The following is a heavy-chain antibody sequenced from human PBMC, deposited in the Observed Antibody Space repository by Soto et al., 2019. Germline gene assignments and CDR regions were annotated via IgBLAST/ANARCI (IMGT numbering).Heavy chain of an antibody. D-gene: IGHD3-22*01. CDR3: ARLRFNYYDNTVYYYFDY. Sequence: QVHLVQSGAEVKKPGASVKVSCKASGYTFTSYGISWVRQAPGQGPEWMGWISGHNGNTNHPQSLQGRVTMTTATSRNTAYMELRSLRSDDTAVYYCARLRFNYYDNTVYYYFDYWGQGTLVTVSS. J-gene: IGHJ4*02. CDR2: ISGHNGNT. CDR1: GYTFTSYG. V-gene: IGHV1-18*04.